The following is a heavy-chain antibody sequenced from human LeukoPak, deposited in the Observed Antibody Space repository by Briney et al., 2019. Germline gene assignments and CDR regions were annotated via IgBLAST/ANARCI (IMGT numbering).Heavy chain of an antibody. D-gene: IGHD3-22*01. CDR2: INPYNGNT. J-gene: IGHJ2*01. Sequence: VASVKVSCKAFGYTFTNFGITWVRQAPGQGLEWMGWINPYNGNTQYAQRLQGRVSMTTDTSTSTAYMELRSLTSDDLAVYYCARSYETGGYYYWYFDLWGHGTLVTVSS. CDR3: ARSYETGGYYYWYFDL. V-gene: IGHV1-18*03. CDR1: GYTFTNFG.